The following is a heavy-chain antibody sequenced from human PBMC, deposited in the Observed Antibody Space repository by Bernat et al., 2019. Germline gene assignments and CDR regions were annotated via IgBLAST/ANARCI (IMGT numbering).Heavy chain of an antibody. J-gene: IGHJ6*03. D-gene: IGHD1-1*01. CDR1: GFTVSTTY. Sequence: EVQVVESGGGLIQPGGSLRLSCAASGFTVSTTYMIWVRQAPGKGLEWVSGIYSGGSTHYADSVKGRFTISRDNSKNTLYVQMNSPRAEDTAVYFCARGAEYRYYFYMDVWGKGTTVTVSS. CDR2: IYSGGST. CDR3: ARGAEYRYYFYMDV. V-gene: IGHV3-53*01.